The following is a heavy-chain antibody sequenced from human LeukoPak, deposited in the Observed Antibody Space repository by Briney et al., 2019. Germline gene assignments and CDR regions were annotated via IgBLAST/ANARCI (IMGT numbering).Heavy chain of an antibody. V-gene: IGHV3-7*01. CDR2: IKQEGSEK. D-gene: IGHD6-19*01. Sequence: GGSLRLSCAASGFTFSSYWMSWVRQAPGKGLEWVANIKQEGSEKYYVDSVKGRFTISRDNAKNSLYLQMNSLRAEDTAVYYCARDRDIAVAGHYYYYMDVWGKGTTVTVSS. CDR3: ARDRDIAVAGHYYYYMDV. CDR1: GFTFSSYW. J-gene: IGHJ6*03.